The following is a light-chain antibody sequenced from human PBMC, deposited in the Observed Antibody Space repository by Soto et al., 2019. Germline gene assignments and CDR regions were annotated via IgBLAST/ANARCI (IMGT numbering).Light chain of an antibody. CDR1: QGISSY. CDR2: AAS. Sequence: DIQLTQSPSFLSASVGDRVTITCRASQGISSYLAWHQQKPGKAPKLLIYAASTLQSGVPSRFSGSGSGTEFTLSISSLQPEDFATYYCQQLNSYPGTFGQGTRLEIK. CDR3: QQLNSYPGT. J-gene: IGKJ5*01. V-gene: IGKV1-9*01.